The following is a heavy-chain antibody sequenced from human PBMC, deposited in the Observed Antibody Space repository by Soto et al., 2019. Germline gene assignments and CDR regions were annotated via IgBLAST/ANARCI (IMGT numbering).Heavy chain of an antibody. CDR2: ISYDGSNK. Sequence: QVQLVESGGGVVQPGRSLRLSCAASGFTFSSYAMHWVRQAPGKGLEWVAVISYDGSNKYYADSVKGRFTISRDNSKNTLYLQMNSLRAEDTAVYYCARSGVATIRPDKKGFDYWGQGTLVTVSS. CDR3: ARSGVATIRPDKKGFDY. J-gene: IGHJ4*02. V-gene: IGHV3-30-3*01. CDR1: GFTFSSYA. D-gene: IGHD5-12*01.